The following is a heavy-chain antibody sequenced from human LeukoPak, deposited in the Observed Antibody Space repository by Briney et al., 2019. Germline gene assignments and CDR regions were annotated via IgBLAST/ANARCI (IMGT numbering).Heavy chain of an antibody. V-gene: IGHV4-59*01. CDR1: GGSISSYY. CDR2: SYYSGST. J-gene: IGHJ4*02. D-gene: IGHD3-22*01. CDR3: ARDTYYYDSSGYYYRYFDY. Sequence: SETLTLTCTVSGGSISSYYWSWIRQPPGKGLEWIGYSYYSGSTNYNPSLKSRVTISVDTSKNQFSLKLSSVTAADTAVYYCARDTYYYDSSGYYYRYFDYWGQGTLVTVSS.